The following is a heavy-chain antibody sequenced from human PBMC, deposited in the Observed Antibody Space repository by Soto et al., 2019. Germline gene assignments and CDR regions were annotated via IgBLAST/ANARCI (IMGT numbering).Heavy chain of an antibody. V-gene: IGHV4-39*01. CDR3: PRSSWYGSDAYYYYYGMEV. D-gene: IGHD6-13*01. CDR2: IYSSGTT. CDR1: AGSISSSRYF. Sequence: SETLSLPCTVSAGSISSSRYFWGSIRQPPGKGRGWIGSIYSSGTTYYNPSLKSRCTISVDTSKNQFSQKLSSGTAADTAVYYCPRSSWYGSDAYYYYYGMEVWGQRTTVTVSS. J-gene: IGHJ6*02.